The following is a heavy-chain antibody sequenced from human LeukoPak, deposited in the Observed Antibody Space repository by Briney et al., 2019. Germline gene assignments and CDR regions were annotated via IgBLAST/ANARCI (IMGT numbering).Heavy chain of an antibody. J-gene: IGHJ4*02. CDR2: IYHSGST. Sequence: SETLSLTCAVSGGSISSGGYSWRWIRQPPGKGLEWIGYIYHSGSTYYNPSLKSRITISVDRSKNQFYLKLSSVNAADTAVYYCARADTTRGYFDYWGQGTLVTVSS. D-gene: IGHD1-26*01. V-gene: IGHV4-30-2*01. CDR1: GGSISSGGYS. CDR3: ARADTTRGYFDY.